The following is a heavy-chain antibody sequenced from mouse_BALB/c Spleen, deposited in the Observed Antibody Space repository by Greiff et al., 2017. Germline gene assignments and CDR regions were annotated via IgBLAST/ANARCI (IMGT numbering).Heavy chain of an antibody. V-gene: IGHV3-2*02. CDR3: AREGLRLTKWFDY. CDR1: GYSITSDYA. D-gene: IGHD1-2*01. CDR2: ISYSGST. J-gene: IGHJ3*01. Sequence: VQLKESGPGLVKPSQSLSLTCTVTGYSITSDYAWYWLRQPPGNKLGCTGIISYSGSTSYNPSVKSRISITRDNSKNQFFLQMNSVTTEDTATYDCAREGLRLTKWFDYWGQGTLVTVSA.